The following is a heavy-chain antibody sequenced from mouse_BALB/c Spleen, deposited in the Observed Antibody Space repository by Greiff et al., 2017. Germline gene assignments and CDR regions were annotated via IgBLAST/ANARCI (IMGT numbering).Heavy chain of an antibody. CDR2: IWSGGST. CDR1: GFSLTSYG. CDR3: ARNRNYGSSYYAMDY. J-gene: IGHJ4*01. Sequence: VKLVESGPGLVQPSQSLSITCTVSGFSLTSYGVHWVRQSPGKGLEWLGVIWSGGSTDYNAAFISRLSISKDNSKSQVFFKMNSLQANDTAIYYCARNRNYGSSYYAMDYWGQGTSVTVSS. V-gene: IGHV2-2*02. D-gene: IGHD1-1*01.